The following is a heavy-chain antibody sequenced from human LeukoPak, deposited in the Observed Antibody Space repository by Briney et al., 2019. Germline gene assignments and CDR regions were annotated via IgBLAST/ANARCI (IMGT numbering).Heavy chain of an antibody. V-gene: IGHV4-59*01. CDR2: ISYSGNT. J-gene: IGHJ4*02. CDR1: GGSISSYQ. CDR3: ARGGIAALGY. Sequence: SETLSLTCIVSGGSISSYQWSWIRQPPGKGLEWIGYISYSGNTNYNFSLKSRVTISEDMSRNQFSLNLSSVTAADTAVYYCARGGIAALGYWGQGTLVTASS. D-gene: IGHD6-6*01.